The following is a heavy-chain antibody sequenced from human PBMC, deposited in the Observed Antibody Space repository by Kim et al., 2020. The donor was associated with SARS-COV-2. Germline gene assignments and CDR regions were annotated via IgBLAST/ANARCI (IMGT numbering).Heavy chain of an antibody. V-gene: IGHV4-31*03. CDR2: IYYSGST. Sequence: SETLSLTCTVSGGSISSGGYYWSWIRQHPGKGLEWIGYIYYSGSTYYNPSLKSRVTISVETSKNQFSLKLSSVTAADTAVYYCARFSVLGAGYFDYWGQGTLVTVSS. D-gene: IGHD6-13*01. CDR1: GGSISSGGYY. J-gene: IGHJ4*02. CDR3: ARFSVLGAGYFDY.